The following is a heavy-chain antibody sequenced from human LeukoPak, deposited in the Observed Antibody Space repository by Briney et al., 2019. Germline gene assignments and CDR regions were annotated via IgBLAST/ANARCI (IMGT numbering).Heavy chain of an antibody. Sequence: GSLRLSCAASGFTFTDSYMTWVRQPPGKGLEWIGSIYYSGSTYYNPSLKSRVTISVDTSKNQFSLKLSSVTAADTAVYYCARGYSASWYGWFDPWGQGTLVTVSS. D-gene: IGHD6-13*01. V-gene: IGHV4-38-2*01. CDR3: ARGYSASWYGWFDP. J-gene: IGHJ5*02. CDR2: IYYSGST. CDR1: GFTFTDSY.